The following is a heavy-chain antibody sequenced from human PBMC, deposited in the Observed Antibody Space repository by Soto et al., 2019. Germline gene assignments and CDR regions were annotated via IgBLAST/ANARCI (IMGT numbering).Heavy chain of an antibody. J-gene: IGHJ6*02. Sequence: AGGSLRLSCAASGFTFSSYSMNWVRQAPGKGLEWVSYISSSSSTIYYADSVKGRFTISRDNAKNSLYLQMNSLRDEDTAVYYCARALWFGEADYYGMDVWGQGTTVTVSS. D-gene: IGHD3-10*01. CDR3: ARALWFGEADYYGMDV. V-gene: IGHV3-48*02. CDR2: ISSSSSTI. CDR1: GFTFSSYS.